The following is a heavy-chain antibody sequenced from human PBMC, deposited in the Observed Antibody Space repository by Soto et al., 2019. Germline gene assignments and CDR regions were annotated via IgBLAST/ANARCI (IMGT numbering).Heavy chain of an antibody. CDR2: IYYSGST. J-gene: IGHJ4*02. V-gene: IGHV4-59*08. CDR3: PRSQLLDF. Sequence: SETLSLTCTVSAGSLSSYNRSCIRHPPGKRQEWIGYIYYSGSTNYNPSLKSRVTISVDTSKNQFSLKLSSVTAADTAVYYCPRSQLLDFWGQATLVT. CDR1: AGSLSSYN. D-gene: IGHD2-2*01.